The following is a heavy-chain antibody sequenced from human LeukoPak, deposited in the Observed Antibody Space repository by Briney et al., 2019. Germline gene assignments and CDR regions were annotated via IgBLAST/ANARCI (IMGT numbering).Heavy chain of an antibody. D-gene: IGHD6-19*01. CDR2: IKQDGSEK. V-gene: IGHV3-7*01. CDR1: GFTSSNYW. J-gene: IGHJ4*02. CDR3: ARDRGSSGWYEFDY. Sequence: GGSLRLSCAASGFTSSNYWMSWVRQAPRKGLEWVANIKQDGSEKYYVNSVKGRFTISRDNAKNSLYLQMNSLRAEDTAVYYCARDRGSSGWYEFDYWGQGTLVTVSS.